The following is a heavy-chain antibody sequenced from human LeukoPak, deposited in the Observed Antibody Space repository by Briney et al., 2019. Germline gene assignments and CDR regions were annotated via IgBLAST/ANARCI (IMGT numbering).Heavy chain of an antibody. Sequence: ASVKVSCKASGYTFTGYYMHWVRQAPGQGLEWMGRINPNGGDTNYAQKFQGRVTMARDTSISTAYMELSSLRSDDTAVYYCARVGYTSSWSNFDYWGQGTLVTVSS. CDR1: GYTFTGYY. V-gene: IGHV1-2*06. CDR3: ARVGYTSSWSNFDY. D-gene: IGHD6-13*01. J-gene: IGHJ4*02. CDR2: INPNGGDT.